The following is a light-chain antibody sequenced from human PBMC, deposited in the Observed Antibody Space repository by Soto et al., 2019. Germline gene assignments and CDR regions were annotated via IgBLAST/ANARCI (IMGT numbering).Light chain of an antibody. V-gene: IGKV1-39*01. CDR2: AAS. CDR1: QSISSY. CDR3: KQSYSPPRT. J-gene: IGKJ1*01. Sequence: DIQMTQSPSSLSASVGDRVTITCRASQSISSYLNWYQQKPGKAPKLLIYAASSLQSGVPSRFSGSGSGTDFTLPISSLQPEDFETYYGKQSYSPPRTFGQGPKVEIK.